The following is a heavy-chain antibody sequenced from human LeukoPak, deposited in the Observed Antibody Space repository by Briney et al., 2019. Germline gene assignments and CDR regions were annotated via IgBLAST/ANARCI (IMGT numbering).Heavy chain of an antibody. CDR2: IYYSGNT. CDR3: AREGRKAVAADAFDI. Sequence: KPSETLSLTCTVSGDSISSYYWSWIRQPPGKGLEWIGYIYYSGNTNYNPSLKSRVTISVDTSKNQFSLKLSSVTAADTAVYYCAREGRKAVAADAFDIWGQGTMVTVSS. D-gene: IGHD6-19*01. J-gene: IGHJ3*02. CDR1: GDSISSYY. V-gene: IGHV4-59*12.